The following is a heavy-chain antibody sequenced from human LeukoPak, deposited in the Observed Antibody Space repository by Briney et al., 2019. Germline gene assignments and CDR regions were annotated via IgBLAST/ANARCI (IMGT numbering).Heavy chain of an antibody. CDR1: GFTFSSYG. V-gene: IGHV3-30*18. CDR3: VKDIGIVVLPAGFDS. D-gene: IGHD2-2*01. Sequence: GGSLRLSCAASGFTFSSYGMHWVRQAPGKGLEWVAVISYDGSNKYYADSVKGRFTISRDNAKNSLYLQMDSLRAEDTALYYCVKDIGIVVLPAGFDSWGQGTLVTVSS. CDR2: ISYDGSNK. J-gene: IGHJ4*02.